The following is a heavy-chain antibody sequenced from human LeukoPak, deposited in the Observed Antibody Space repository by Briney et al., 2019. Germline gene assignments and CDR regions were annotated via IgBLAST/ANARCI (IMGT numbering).Heavy chain of an antibody. CDR1: GFTFSSYA. J-gene: IGHJ4*02. D-gene: IGHD3-22*01. V-gene: IGHV3-23*01. Sequence: GGSLRLSCAASGFTFSSYAMSWVRQAPGKGLEWVSAISGSGGSTYYADSVKGRFTISRDNSKNTLYLQMNSLRAEDTAVYYCAKSPNHYDSSGYYYSWGQGTLVTVSS. CDR3: AKSPNHYDSSGYYYS. CDR2: ISGSGGST.